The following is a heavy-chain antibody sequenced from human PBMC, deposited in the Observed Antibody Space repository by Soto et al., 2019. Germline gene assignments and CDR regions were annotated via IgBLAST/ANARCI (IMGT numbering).Heavy chain of an antibody. CDR3: ARVIASRRVVYCFDF. Sequence: GASVKVSCKASGYTFTSYGVSWVRQAPGQGLEWLGWISGYNGNTNYAQKFQGRVSLTTDTSSSTAYMELRSLKSDDTAVYYCARVIASRRVVYCFDFWGQGTLVTVPS. CDR1: GYTFTSYG. V-gene: IGHV1-18*01. J-gene: IGHJ4*02. D-gene: IGHD2-8*02. CDR2: ISGYNGNT.